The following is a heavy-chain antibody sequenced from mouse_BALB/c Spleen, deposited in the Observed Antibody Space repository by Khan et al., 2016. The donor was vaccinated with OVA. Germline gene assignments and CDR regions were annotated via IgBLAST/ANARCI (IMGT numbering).Heavy chain of an antibody. D-gene: IGHD2-1*01. CDR2: INPSTSYT. CDR1: GYTFTTYW. V-gene: IGHV1-7*01. J-gene: IGHJ3*01. CDR3: TRRGRYGIFAY. Sequence: QVQLQQSGAELAKPGASVKMSCKASGYTFTTYWMHWIKQRPGQGLEWIGYINPSTSYTKYSQKFKDKATLTADKSSSTAYMQLSSLTSEDSAIYDCTRRGRYGIFAYWGQGTLVTVST.